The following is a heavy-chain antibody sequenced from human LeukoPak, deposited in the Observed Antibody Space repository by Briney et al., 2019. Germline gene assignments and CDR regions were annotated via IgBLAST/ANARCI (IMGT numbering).Heavy chain of an antibody. CDR2: MNPNSGNT. J-gene: IGHJ4*02. CDR3: ARGWRHFDY. Sequence: ASVKVSFKASGYTFTIYDINWVRQAPGQGLEWMGWMNPNSGNTGYAQKFRGRVTMTRNTSISTAYMELSSLRSEDTAVYYCARGWRHFDYWGQGTLVTVSS. V-gene: IGHV1-8*01. CDR1: GYTFTIYD.